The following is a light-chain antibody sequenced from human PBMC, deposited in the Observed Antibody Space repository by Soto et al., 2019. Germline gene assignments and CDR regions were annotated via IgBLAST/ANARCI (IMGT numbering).Light chain of an antibody. Sequence: QSALTQPASVSGSPGQSITISCTGSSSDVGGHNYVSWYQQHPGKAPKLIIHEVSDRPSGVSNRFSGSKSGNTASLTISGLQAEDEADYYCRSYTSTNTRVFGGATKLTVL. J-gene: IGLJ3*02. CDR2: EVS. CDR1: SSDVGGHNY. CDR3: RSYTSTNTRV. V-gene: IGLV2-14*01.